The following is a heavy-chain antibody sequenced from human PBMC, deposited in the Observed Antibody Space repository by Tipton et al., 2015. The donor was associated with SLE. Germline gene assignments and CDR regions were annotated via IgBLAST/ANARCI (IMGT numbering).Heavy chain of an antibody. V-gene: IGHV4-38-2*01. D-gene: IGHD3-10*01. J-gene: IGHJ3*02. Sequence: TLSLTCAVSGYSISSGYYWGWTRRPPGKGLEWIGSIYHIGSTSYNPSLKSRVTISLDTSKNQFSLKMSSVTAADTVVYYCARVRFGEFYVSPAFDIWGQGTLVTVSS. CDR3: ARVRFGEFYVSPAFDI. CDR1: GYSISSGYY. CDR2: IYHIGST.